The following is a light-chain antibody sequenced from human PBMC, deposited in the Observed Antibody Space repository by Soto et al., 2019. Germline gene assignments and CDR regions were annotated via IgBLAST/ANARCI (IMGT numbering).Light chain of an antibody. CDR1: SSNVGSYKL. Sequence: QSVLTQPASVSGSPGQSITISCTGTSSNVGSYKLVSCYQQHPGKAPKLMIFEVRKRPSGVSNRFSGSKSGDTASLTISGLQAEDEADYYCSSYRSSSTFVFGTGTKV. J-gene: IGLJ1*01. V-gene: IGLV2-14*02. CDR3: SSYRSSSTFV. CDR2: EVR.